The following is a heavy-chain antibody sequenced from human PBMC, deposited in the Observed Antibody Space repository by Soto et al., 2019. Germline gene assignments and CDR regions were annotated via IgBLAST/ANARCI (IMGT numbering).Heavy chain of an antibody. CDR1: GYPLTGYY. D-gene: IGHD3-3*01. CDR3: ARGVKIFAVVINDWFDP. CDR2: INPNSGGT. Sequence: XSVKVSCKASGYPLTGYYMHWVRQAPGQGLEWMGWINPNSGGTNYAQKFQGRVTITRDTSISTAYMELSRLRSDDTAVYYCARGVKIFAVVINDWFDPWGQGTLVTVSS. J-gene: IGHJ5*02. V-gene: IGHV1-2*02.